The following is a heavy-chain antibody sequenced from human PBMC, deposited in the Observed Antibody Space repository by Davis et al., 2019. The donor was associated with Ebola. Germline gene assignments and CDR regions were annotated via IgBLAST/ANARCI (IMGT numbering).Heavy chain of an antibody. D-gene: IGHD6-19*01. CDR2: INAGNGNT. CDR1: GYTFTSYA. Sequence: ASVKVSCKASGYTFTSYAMHWVRQAPGQRLEWMGWINAGNGNTKYSQKFQSRVTITRDTSASTAYMELSSLRSEDTAVYYCARGDPVEQWLAEGYFDYWGQGTLVTVSS. CDR3: ARGDPVEQWLAEGYFDY. J-gene: IGHJ4*02. V-gene: IGHV1-3*01.